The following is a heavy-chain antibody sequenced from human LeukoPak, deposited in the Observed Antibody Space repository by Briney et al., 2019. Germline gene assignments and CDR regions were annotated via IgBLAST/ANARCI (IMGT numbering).Heavy chain of an antibody. CDR3: ASSGSYEGSFDY. CDR1: GGSISSSSYY. J-gene: IGHJ4*02. V-gene: IGHV4-39*07. Sequence: NASETLSLTCTVSGGSISSSSYYWGWIRQPPGKGLEWIGSIYYSGSTYYNPSLKSRVTISVDTSKNQFSLKLSSVTAADTAVYYCASSGSYEGSFDYWGQGTLVTVSS. D-gene: IGHD3-10*01. CDR2: IYYSGST.